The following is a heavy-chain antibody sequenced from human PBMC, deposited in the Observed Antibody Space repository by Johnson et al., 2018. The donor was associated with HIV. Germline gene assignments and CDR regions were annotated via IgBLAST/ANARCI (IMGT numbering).Heavy chain of an antibody. Sequence: EVQLVESGGGVVQPGGSLRLSCAADGVTVSSNYMSWVRQAPGKGLEWVSVIYSGGSTYYADSVKGRFTISRDNSKNTLYLQMNSVRAEDTAVYYCARGLGSRSAFDIWGQGTMVTVSS. CDR3: ARGLGSRSAFDI. V-gene: IGHV3-66*01. CDR2: IYSGGST. D-gene: IGHD2-2*01. CDR1: GVTVSSNY. J-gene: IGHJ3*02.